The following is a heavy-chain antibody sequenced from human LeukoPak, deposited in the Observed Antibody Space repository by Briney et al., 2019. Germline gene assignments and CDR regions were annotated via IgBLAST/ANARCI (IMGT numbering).Heavy chain of an antibody. V-gene: IGHV3-21*01. J-gene: IGHJ5*02. D-gene: IGHD4-17*01. CDR2: ISSSSSYI. CDR1: GFTFSRYS. CDR3: ARDSYYGGLRFDP. Sequence: GGSLRLSCAASGFTFSRYSMNWVRQAPGKWLEWVSSISSSSSYIYYADSVKGRFTISRDNAKNSLYLQMNSLRAEDTAVYYCARDSYYGGLRFDPWGQGTLVTVSS.